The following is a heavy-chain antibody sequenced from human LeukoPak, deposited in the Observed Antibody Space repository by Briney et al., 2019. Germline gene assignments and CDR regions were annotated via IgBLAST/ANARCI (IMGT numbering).Heavy chain of an antibody. CDR2: TSRGGSDI. J-gene: IGHJ4*02. V-gene: IGHV3-48*03. CDR3: VRARLIRLENFFDY. CDR1: GFTFSNHE. Sequence: PGGSLRLSCVTSGFTFSNHEMNWVRQAPGKGLEWVAYTSRGGSDISYADSAKGRFTISSDIASNTLYLQMNSLRVEDTAVYSCVRARLIRLENFFDYWGQGTLVTVSS. D-gene: IGHD2-21*01.